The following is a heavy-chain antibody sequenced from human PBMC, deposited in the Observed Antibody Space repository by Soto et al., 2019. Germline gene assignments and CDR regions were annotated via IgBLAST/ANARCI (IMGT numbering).Heavy chain of an antibody. CDR3: ARAWEQIYFDY. CDR1: GGSVSSTSYC. D-gene: IGHD1-26*01. CDR2: IHYSDSP. J-gene: IGHJ4*02. Sequence: SETLSLTCTVSGGSVSSTSYCWTWIRKRPGKGLKWIGYIHYSDSPNYNPPLQSRVTISVDPSNNHFSLELTSVTAADTAVYYCARAWEQIYFDYWGQGVMVTVSS. V-gene: IGHV4-61*01.